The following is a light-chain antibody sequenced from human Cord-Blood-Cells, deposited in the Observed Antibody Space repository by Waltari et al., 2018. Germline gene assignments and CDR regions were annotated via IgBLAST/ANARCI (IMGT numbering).Light chain of an antibody. V-gene: IGLV2-11*01. CDR3: CSYAGSYTFV. CDR2: DVS. Sequence: QSALTQPRSVSGSPGQSVTISCTGTSSDVGGYNYVSWYQRHPGKAPKLMIYDVSKRPSGVPDRFSGSKSGNTASLTISGLQAEDEADYYYCSYAGSYTFVFGTGTKVTVL. CDR1: SSDVGGYNY. J-gene: IGLJ1*01.